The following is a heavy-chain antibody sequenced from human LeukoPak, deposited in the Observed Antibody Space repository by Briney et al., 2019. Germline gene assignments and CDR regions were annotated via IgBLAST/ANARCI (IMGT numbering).Heavy chain of an antibody. CDR3: AKAGNKGSSSWFYYFDS. D-gene: IGHD6-13*01. V-gene: IGHV3-23*01. Sequence: GGSLRLSCAASGFTFSSYAMNWVRQAPGKGLEWVSSFSGSSGNTYYADFVKGRFTISRGNSKNTLYLQMNSLRAEDTAVYYCAKAGNKGSSSWFYYFDSWGQGTLVTVSS. CDR2: FSGSSGNT. CDR1: GFTFSSYA. J-gene: IGHJ4*02.